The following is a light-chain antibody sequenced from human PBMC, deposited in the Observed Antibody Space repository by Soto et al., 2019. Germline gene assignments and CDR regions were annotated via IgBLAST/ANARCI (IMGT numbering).Light chain of an antibody. CDR1: QSVSSSY. Sequence: EIVLTQSPGTLSLSPGERATLSCRASQSVSSSYLAWYQQKPGQAPRLLIYGASSRATGIPDRFSGSGSATDFTLTISRLEPEDFAMYYCQQYGSLWTFGQGTKVEIK. J-gene: IGKJ1*01. V-gene: IGKV3-20*01. CDR2: GAS. CDR3: QQYGSLWT.